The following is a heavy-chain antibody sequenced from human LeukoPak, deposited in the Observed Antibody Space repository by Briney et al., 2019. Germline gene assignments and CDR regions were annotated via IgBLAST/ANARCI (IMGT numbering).Heavy chain of an antibody. V-gene: IGHV3-48*03. D-gene: IGHD6-13*01. CDR2: ISSSGSTI. CDR1: GFTFSSYE. CDR3: ARVRSAAGLEPQPLDY. J-gene: IGHJ4*02. Sequence: GGSLRLSCAASGFTFSSYEMNWVRQAPGKRLEGVSYISSSGSTIYYADSVKGRFTISRDNAKNSLYLQMNSLRAEDTAVYYCARVRSAAGLEPQPLDYWGQGTLVTVSS.